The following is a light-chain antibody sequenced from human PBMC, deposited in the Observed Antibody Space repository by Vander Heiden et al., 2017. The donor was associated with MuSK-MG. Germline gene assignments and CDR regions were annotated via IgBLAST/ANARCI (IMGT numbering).Light chain of an antibody. J-gene: IGLJ3*02. Sequence: SYELTQPPSVSVSPGQTASITCSGDKLGSKYVCWYQQKPSQSPLLVIYQDDQRPSGIPERFSGSNSGSAATLTISGTQATDEADYYCQAWDSSAWVFGGGTRLTVL. CDR3: QAWDSSAWV. V-gene: IGLV3-1*01. CDR2: QDD. CDR1: KLGSKY.